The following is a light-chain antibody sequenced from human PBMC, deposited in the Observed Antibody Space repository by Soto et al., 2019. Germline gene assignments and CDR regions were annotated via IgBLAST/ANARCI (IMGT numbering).Light chain of an antibody. CDR2: GAS. CDR1: QSVSRSY. CDR3: QQYGSAPWK. J-gene: IGKJ1*01. V-gene: IGKV3-20*01. Sequence: EIVLTQSPGTLSLSPGERATLSCRASQSVSRSYLAWYQQKPGQAPRLLIYGASSRVTGIPDRFSGSGSGTDFTLTISSLEPEDFAVYYCQQYGSAPWKFGQGTKVEI.